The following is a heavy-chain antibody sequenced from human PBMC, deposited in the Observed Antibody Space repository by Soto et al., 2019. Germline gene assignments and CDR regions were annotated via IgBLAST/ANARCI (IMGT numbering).Heavy chain of an antibody. CDR1: GFTFSSYA. CDR3: AKVWLHYHDSSGSLDAFDI. D-gene: IGHD3-22*01. V-gene: IGHV3-23*01. J-gene: IGHJ3*02. Sequence: GGSLRLSCAASGFTFSSYAVSWVRQAPGKGLEWVSAISGSGGSTYYADSVKGRFTISRDNSKNTLYLQMNSLRAEDTAVYYCAKVWLHYHDSSGSLDAFDIWGQGTMVTVSS. CDR2: ISGSGGST.